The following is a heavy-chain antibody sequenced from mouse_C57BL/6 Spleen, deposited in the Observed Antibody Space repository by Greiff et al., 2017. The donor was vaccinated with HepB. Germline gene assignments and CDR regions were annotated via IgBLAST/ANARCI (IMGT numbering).Heavy chain of an antibody. Sequence: QVQLKQPGAELVKPGASVKLSCKASGYTFTSYWMHWVKQRPGQGLEWIGMIHPNSGSTNYNEKFKSKATLTVDKSSSTAYMQLSSLTSEDSAVYYCARSAAEGRAWFAYWGQGTLVTVSA. CDR3: ARSAAEGRAWFAY. D-gene: IGHD1-2*01. CDR1: GYTFTSYW. CDR2: IHPNSGST. V-gene: IGHV1-64*01. J-gene: IGHJ3*01.